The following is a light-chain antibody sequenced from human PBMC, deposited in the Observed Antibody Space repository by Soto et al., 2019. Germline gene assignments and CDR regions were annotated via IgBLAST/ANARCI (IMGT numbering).Light chain of an antibody. Sequence: DIVMTQSPATLSVSPGDRATLSCRASQSVSSNLAWYQQTPGQAPRRLIYAASTRATCITARFSGSGSGTEFTRTISSLQSEDFAVYYCQQYDNWPPYTFGQGTKLEIK. CDR2: AAS. CDR1: QSVSSN. V-gene: IGKV3-15*01. J-gene: IGKJ2*01. CDR3: QQYDNWPPYT.